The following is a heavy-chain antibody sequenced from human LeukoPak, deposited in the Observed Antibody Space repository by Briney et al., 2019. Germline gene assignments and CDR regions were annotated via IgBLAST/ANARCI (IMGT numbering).Heavy chain of an antibody. J-gene: IGHJ4*02. D-gene: IGHD2-2*01. CDR1: GGSISSGGYY. V-gene: IGHV4-30-2*01. CDR3: ASTVVPAAMDY. Sequence: PSQTLSLTCTVSGGSISSGGYYWSWIRQPPGKGLEWIGYIYHSGSTYYNPSLKSRVTISVDRSKNQFSLKLSSVTAADTAVYYCASTVVPAAMDYWGQGTLVTVSS. CDR2: IYHSGST.